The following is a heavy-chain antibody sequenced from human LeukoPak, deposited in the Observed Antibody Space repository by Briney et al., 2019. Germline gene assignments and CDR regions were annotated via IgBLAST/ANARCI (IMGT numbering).Heavy chain of an antibody. CDR2: IYHSGST. J-gene: IGHJ4*02. V-gene: IGHV4-4*02. D-gene: IGHD2-2*01. CDR1: GGSISSSNW. Sequence: SGTLSLTCAVSGGSISSSNWWSWVRQPPGKGLEWIGEIYHSGSTNYNPSLKSRVTISVDTSKNQFSLKLSSVTAADTAVYYCARGPAAAADDYWGQGTLVTVSS. CDR3: ARGPAAAADDY.